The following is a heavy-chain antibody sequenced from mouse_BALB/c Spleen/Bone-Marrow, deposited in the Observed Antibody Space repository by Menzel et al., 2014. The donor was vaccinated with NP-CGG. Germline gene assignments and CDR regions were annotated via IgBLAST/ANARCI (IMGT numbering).Heavy chain of an antibody. V-gene: IGHV5-6*01. Sequence: EVKLVESGGDLVKPGGSLKLSCAASGSTFSSYGMSWGRPTPDKRLEWVATISSGGSNTYYPDSVKGRFTISRDNAKNTLYLQMSSLKSEDTAMYYCARHQRYYAMDYWGQGTSVTVSS. CDR3: ARHQRYYAMDY. CDR1: GSTFSSYG. CDR2: ISSGGSNT. J-gene: IGHJ4*01.